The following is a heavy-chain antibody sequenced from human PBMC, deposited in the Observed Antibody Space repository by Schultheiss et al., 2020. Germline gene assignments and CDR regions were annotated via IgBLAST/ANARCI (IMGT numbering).Heavy chain of an antibody. D-gene: IGHD1-14*01. CDR2: IKQDGSEK. CDR3: ASQGWMTGGDDLDY. J-gene: IGHJ4*02. Sequence: GGSLRLSCAASGFTFSDYYMNWVRQAPGKGLEWVANIKQDGSEKYYVDSVKGRFTISRDNAKNSLYLQMNSLRPEDMAVYYCASQGWMTGGDDLDYWGQGTLVTVSS. CDR1: GFTFSDYY. V-gene: IGHV3-7*01.